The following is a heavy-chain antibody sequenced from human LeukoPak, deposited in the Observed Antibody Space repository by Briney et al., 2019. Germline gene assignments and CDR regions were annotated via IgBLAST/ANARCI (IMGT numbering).Heavy chain of an antibody. CDR1: TFTFSSYC. Sequence: GGSMTLAWVPATFTFSSYCMSWVRQAQGEGLEWVANIQDGSDQYYVNSVKGRFTIPRDNAKESLYLKMNSLRAKVTAVNYFARCFDIWGQGTMVTVSS. V-gene: IGHV3-7*05. CDR3: ARCFDI. J-gene: IGHJ3*02. CDR2: IQDGSDQ.